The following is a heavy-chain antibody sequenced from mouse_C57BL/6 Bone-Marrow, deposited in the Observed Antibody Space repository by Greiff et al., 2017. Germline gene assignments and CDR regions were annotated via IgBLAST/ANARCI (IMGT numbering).Heavy chain of an antibody. CDR1: GYTFTSYW. D-gene: IGHD1-1*01. CDR2: IHPNSGST. Sequence: VQLQQPGAELVKPGASVKLSCKASGYTFTSYWMHWVKQRPGQGLEWIGMIHPNSGSTNYNEKFKSKATLTVDKSSSTAYMQLSSLTSEDSAVYYCARCYYGSSRYFDYWGQGTTLTVSS. V-gene: IGHV1-64*01. CDR3: ARCYYGSSRYFDY. J-gene: IGHJ2*01.